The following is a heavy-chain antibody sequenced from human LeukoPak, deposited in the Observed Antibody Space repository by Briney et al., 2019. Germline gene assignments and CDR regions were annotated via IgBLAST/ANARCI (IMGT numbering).Heavy chain of an antibody. V-gene: IGHV3-23*01. CDR1: GFTFGSYG. CDR3: AKKGDPNDYDYFDY. J-gene: IGHJ4*02. CDR2: ISNSGSRT. D-gene: IGHD4-17*01. Sequence: GGTLRLSCAASGFTFGSYGMTWVRQAPGKGLQWVAGISNSGSRTEYADSVKGRFTISRDNSKNILFLQMTTLRAEDTAIYYCAKKGDPNDYDYFDYWGQGILVTVSS.